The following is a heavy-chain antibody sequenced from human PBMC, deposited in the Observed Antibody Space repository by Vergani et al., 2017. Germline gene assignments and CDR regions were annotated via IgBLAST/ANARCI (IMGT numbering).Heavy chain of an antibody. V-gene: IGHV1-69*12. CDR3: ARDRELGYGDPDAFDI. CDR1: GGTFSSYA. D-gene: IGHD4-17*01. CDR2: IIPIFGTA. J-gene: IGHJ3*02. Sequence: QVQLVQSGAEVKKPGSSVKVSCKASGGTFSSYAISWVQQAPGQGLEWMGGIIPIFGTANYAQKFQGRVTITADESTSTAYMELSSLRSEDTAVYYCARDRELGYGDPDAFDIWGQGTMVTVSS.